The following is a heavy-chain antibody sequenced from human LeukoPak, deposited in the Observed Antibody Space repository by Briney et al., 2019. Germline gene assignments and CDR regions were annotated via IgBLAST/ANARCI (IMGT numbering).Heavy chain of an antibody. CDR1: GGSISSYY. Sequence: SETLSLTCTVSGGSISSYYWSWIRQPPGKGLEWIGYIYYSGNANYSPSLKSRVTISVDTSKNQFSLKLSSVTSADTAVYYCARGGAAFDIWGQGTMVTVSS. J-gene: IGHJ3*02. V-gene: IGHV4-59*01. D-gene: IGHD2-15*01. CDR2: IYYSGNA. CDR3: ARGGAAFDI.